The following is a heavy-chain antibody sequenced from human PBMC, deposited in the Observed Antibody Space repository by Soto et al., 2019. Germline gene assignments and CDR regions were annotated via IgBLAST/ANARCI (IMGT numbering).Heavy chain of an antibody. CDR2: IYYSGST. V-gene: IGHV4-39*01. CDR1: GGSISSSSYY. D-gene: IGHD3-10*01. CDR3: ARQEGGSGSYYTAYYFDY. Sequence: SETLSLTCTVPGGSISSSSYYWGWIRQPPGKGLEWIGSIYYSGSTYYNPSLKSRVTISVDTSKNQSSLKLSSVTAADTAVYYCARQEGGSGSYYTAYYFDYWGQGTLVTVSS. J-gene: IGHJ4*02.